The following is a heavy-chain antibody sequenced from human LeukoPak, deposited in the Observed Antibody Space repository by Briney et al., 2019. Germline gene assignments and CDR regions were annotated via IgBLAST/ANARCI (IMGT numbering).Heavy chain of an antibody. J-gene: IGHJ5*02. CDR2: IKQDGSEK. V-gene: IGHV3-7*01. D-gene: IGHD3-22*01. Sequence: PGGSLRLSCAASGFTFRTYWMSWVRQAPGKGLEWVANIKQDGSEKYYVDSVKGRFLISRDNAKNALYLQMNSLRAEDTAVYYCASGGSTYFYDTSDYSWGQGTLVSVSS. CDR3: ASGGSTYFYDTSDYS. CDR1: GFTFRTYW.